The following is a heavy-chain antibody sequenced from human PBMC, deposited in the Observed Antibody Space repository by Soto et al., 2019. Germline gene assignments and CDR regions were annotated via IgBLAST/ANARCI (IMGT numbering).Heavy chain of an antibody. CDR1: GYTFTSYG. Sequence: ASVNVSCKASGYTFTSYGISWVRQAPGQGLEWMGWISAYNGNTNYAQKLQGRVTMTTDTSTSTAYMELRSLRSEDTAVYYCARSFNRAYYYDSSCYSYYYYVMAVSGQGTTVPVS. D-gene: IGHD3-22*01. V-gene: IGHV1-18*01. J-gene: IGHJ6*02. CDR3: ARSFNRAYYYDSSCYSYYYYVMAV. CDR2: ISAYNGNT.